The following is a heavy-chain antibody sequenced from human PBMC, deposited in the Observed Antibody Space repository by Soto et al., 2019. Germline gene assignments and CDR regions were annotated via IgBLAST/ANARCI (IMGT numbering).Heavy chain of an antibody. CDR3: ATWEWNDAFDI. CDR1: GFTFSNVW. D-gene: IGHD3-3*01. CDR2: IKRKIDGETT. Sequence: PGGSLRLSCAASGFTFSNVWMTWIRQAPGKGLEWVGRIKRKIDGETTDYGAPVKGRFTVSRDNSKNTLYLQMNSLKTEDTGLYYCATWEWNDAFDIWGQGTMVTVSS. V-gene: IGHV3-15*05. J-gene: IGHJ3*02.